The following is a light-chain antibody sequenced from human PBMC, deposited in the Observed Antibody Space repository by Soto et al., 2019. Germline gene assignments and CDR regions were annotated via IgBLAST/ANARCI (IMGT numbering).Light chain of an antibody. CDR1: SSNIGAGYD. Sequence: QSVLTQPPSVSGAPGQRVTSSCTGSSSNIGAGYDVHWYQQLPGTAPKLLIYGNSNRPSGVPDRFSGSKSGTSASLAITGLQAEDEADYYCQSYDSSLHVFGTGTKVTVL. CDR3: QSYDSSLHV. CDR2: GNS. J-gene: IGLJ1*01. V-gene: IGLV1-40*01.